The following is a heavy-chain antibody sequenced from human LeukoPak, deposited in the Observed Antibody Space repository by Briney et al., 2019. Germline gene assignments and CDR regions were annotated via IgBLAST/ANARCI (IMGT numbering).Heavy chain of an antibody. J-gene: IGHJ5*02. D-gene: IGHD6-6*01. CDR1: GGSISSSGSY. V-gene: IGHV4-39*07. CDR3: ARVMAARREDLNWFDP. CDR2: LYYSGNT. Sequence: PSETLSLTCTVAGGSISSSGSYWGWLRQPPGKGLEWLGSLYYSGNTYNPSLKSRVTISVDISKNQFYLNLTSVNAADTAVYYCARVMAARREDLNWFDPWGQGTLVTVSS.